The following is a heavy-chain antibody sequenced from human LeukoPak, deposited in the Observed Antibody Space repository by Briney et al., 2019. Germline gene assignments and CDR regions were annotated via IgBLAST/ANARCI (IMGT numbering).Heavy chain of an antibody. CDR2: IGISDVDR. D-gene: IGHD3-10*01. CDR1: GFTISSQA. CDR3: ASVGYGSEN. J-gene: IGHJ4*02. Sequence: GGSLRLSCAASGFTISSQAISWVRQAPGKGLECVSTIGISDVDRHYADSVKGRLTISRDNSKNTLYLQMNSLRVEDTAVYYCASVGYGSENWGQGTLVTVSS. V-gene: IGHV3-23*01.